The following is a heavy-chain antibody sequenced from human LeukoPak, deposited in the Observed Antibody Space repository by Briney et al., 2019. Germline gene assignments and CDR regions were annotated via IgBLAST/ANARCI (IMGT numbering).Heavy chain of an antibody. CDR2: IYHSGNS. CDR3: ARDVGARLPGY. Sequence: ASGTLSLTCAVSGGSISSNNWWSWVRQPPGKGLEWIGEIYHSGNSNYNPSLKSRVTISVDKSKNQFSLKLSSVTAADTAVYYCARDVGARLPGYWGQGTLVIVSS. J-gene: IGHJ4*01. CDR1: GGSISSNNW. D-gene: IGHD6-6*01. V-gene: IGHV4-4*02.